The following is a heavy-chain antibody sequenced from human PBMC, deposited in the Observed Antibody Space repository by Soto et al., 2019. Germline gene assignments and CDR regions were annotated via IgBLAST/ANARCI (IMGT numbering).Heavy chain of an antibody. Sequence: GASVKVSCKASGYTFTSYVIHWVRQAPGQRLEWMGWINAGNGNTKYSQKFQDRVTITRDTSASTAYMELSSLKSEDTAVYYCAREAGGAFDIWGQGTMVTVSS. CDR2: INAGNGNT. J-gene: IGHJ3*02. V-gene: IGHV1-3*01. D-gene: IGHD3-10*01. CDR3: AREAGGAFDI. CDR1: GYTFTSYV.